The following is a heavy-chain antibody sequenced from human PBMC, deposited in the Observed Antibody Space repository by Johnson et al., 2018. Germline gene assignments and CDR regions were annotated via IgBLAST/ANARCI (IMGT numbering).Heavy chain of an antibody. CDR3: ARDRDSKRYYYYYMDV. CDR1: GFTVSSNY. J-gene: IGHJ6*03. Sequence: EVQLVESGGGWIQXGGSLRLXCAASGFTVSSNYMSWVRQAPGKGLEWVSVIHSGGSTYYADSVKGRFTISRDNSKNTLYLQMNSLRAEDTAVYYCARDRDSKRYYYYYMDVWGKGTTVTVSS. D-gene: IGHD3-9*01. CDR2: IHSGGST. V-gene: IGHV3-66*03.